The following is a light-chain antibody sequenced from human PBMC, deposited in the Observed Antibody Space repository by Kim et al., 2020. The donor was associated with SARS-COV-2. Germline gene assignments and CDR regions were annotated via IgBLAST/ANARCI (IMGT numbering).Light chain of an antibody. CDR1: SSDVGGYNY. CDR3: SSYTSSSTVV. Sequence: QSALTQPASVSGSPGQSITISCTGTSSDVGGYNYVSWYQHHPGKAPRLMIYDVSERPSGVSNRFSGSKSGSTASLTISGLQAEDESDYYCSSYTSSSTVVFGGGTKLTVL. V-gene: IGLV2-14*03. J-gene: IGLJ2*01. CDR2: DVS.